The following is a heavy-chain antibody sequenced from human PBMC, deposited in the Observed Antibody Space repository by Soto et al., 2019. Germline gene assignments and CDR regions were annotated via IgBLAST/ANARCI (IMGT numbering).Heavy chain of an antibody. CDR2: IIPIFGTA. CDR1: GGTFSSHA. CDR3: ASRRYGANRYYFDY. V-gene: IGHV1-69*13. J-gene: IGHJ4*02. D-gene: IGHD4-17*01. Sequence: ASVKVSCKASGGTFSSHAISWVRQAPGQGLEWMGGIIPIFGTANYAQKFQGRVTITADESTSTAYMELSSLRSEDTAVYYCASRRYGANRYYFDYWGQGTLVTVSS.